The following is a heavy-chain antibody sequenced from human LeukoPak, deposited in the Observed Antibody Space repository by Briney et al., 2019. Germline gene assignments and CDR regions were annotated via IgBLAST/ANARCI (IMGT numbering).Heavy chain of an antibody. Sequence: ASVKVSCKASGYTFTSYGISWVRQAPGQGLEWMGWISAYNGNTNYAQKLQGRVTMTTDTSTSTAYMALRSLRSDDTAVSYCARAGSVAGAYGPVVDYWGQGTLVTVSS. CDR3: ARAGSVAGAYGPVVDY. CDR2: ISAYNGNT. J-gene: IGHJ4*02. D-gene: IGHD6-19*01. V-gene: IGHV1-18*01. CDR1: GYTFTSYG.